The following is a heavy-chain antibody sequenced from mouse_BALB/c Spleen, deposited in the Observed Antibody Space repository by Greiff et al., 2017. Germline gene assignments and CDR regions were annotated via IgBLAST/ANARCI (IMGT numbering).Heavy chain of an antibody. CDR3: ARGRYDYFDY. Sequence: EVQGVESGGGLVKPGGSLKLSCAASGFAFSSYDMSWVRQTPEKRLEWVAYISSGGGSTYYPDTVKGRFTISRDNAKNTLYLQMSSLKSEDTAMYYCARGRYDYFDYWGQGTTLTVSS. V-gene: IGHV5-12-1*01. D-gene: IGHD2-14*01. CDR1: GFAFSSYD. J-gene: IGHJ2*01. CDR2: ISSGGGST.